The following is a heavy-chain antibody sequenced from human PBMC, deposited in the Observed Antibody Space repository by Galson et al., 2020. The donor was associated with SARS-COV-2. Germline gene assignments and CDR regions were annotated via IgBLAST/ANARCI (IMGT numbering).Heavy chain of an antibody. V-gene: IGHV4-38-2*02. J-gene: IGHJ4*02. CDR1: GYPITIGYY. D-gene: IGHD3-3*01. CDR3: ARDGVAGDY. Sequence: SETLSLTCTVSGYPITIGYYWGWIRQPPGKGLEWIGSIFHRGNTYYNPSLKSRVTISLDPSRNQFSLNLGSVTAADTAIYYCARDGVAGDYWGRGTQVTVSS. CDR2: IFHRGNT.